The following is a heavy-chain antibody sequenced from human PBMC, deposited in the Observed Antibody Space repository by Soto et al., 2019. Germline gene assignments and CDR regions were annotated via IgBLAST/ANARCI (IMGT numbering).Heavy chain of an antibody. J-gene: IGHJ4*02. CDR2: IYYSGST. CDR1: GGSISSYY. Sequence: SETLSLTRTVSGGSISSYYWSWIRQPPGKGLEWIGYIYYSGSTNYNPSLKSRVTISVDTSKNQFSLKLSSVTAADTAVYYCAREWPVYGDTAMVNLFDYWGQGTLVTVSS. V-gene: IGHV4-59*01. CDR3: AREWPVYGDTAMVNLFDY. D-gene: IGHD5-18*01.